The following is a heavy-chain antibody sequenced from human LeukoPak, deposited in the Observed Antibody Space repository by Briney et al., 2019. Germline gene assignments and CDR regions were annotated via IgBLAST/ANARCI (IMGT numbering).Heavy chain of an antibody. V-gene: IGHV3-23*01. D-gene: IGHD3-3*01. Sequence: HPGGSLRLSCAASGFTFSIYAMSWFRQAPGKGLEWVSDISGSSSHTADADSVRGRFIISRDNTRNTLYLHMNSLRAEDTALYYCAKESDYSNAAPEWGFDSWGQGTLVTVSS. CDR1: GFTFSIYA. CDR3: AKESDYSNAAPEWGFDS. CDR2: ISGSSSHT. J-gene: IGHJ4*02.